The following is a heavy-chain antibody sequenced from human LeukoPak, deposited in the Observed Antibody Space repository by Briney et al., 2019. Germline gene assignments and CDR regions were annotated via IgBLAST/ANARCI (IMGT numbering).Heavy chain of an antibody. J-gene: IGHJ4*02. CDR3: ARRIAGAGSDY. V-gene: IGHV5-51*01. Sequence: KPGESLKISCTGSGYSFSTNWIVWVRQMPGKGLEWMGIIYPGDSDTRYSPSFEGQVTISADMSIRTAYLQWSSLKASDTAMYYCARRIAGAGSDYWGQGTLVTVSS. CDR2: IYPGDSDT. D-gene: IGHD6-13*01. CDR1: GYSFSTNW.